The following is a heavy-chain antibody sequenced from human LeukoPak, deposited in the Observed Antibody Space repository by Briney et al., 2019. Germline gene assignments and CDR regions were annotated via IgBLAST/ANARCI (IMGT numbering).Heavy chain of an antibody. J-gene: IGHJ4*02. CDR1: GFTFSSYW. CDR3: ARVYGSGSYYNVEPPFDY. CDR2: INSDGSST. D-gene: IGHD3-10*01. Sequence: GGSLRLSCAASGFTFSSYWMHWVRHAPGKGLVWVSRINSDGSSTSYADSVKGRFTISRDNAKNTLYLQMKSLRAEDTAVYYCARVYGSGSYYNVEPPFDYWGQGTLVTVFS. V-gene: IGHV3-74*01.